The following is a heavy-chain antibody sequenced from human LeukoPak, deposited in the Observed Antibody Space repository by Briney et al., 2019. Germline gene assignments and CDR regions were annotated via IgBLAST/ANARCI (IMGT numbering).Heavy chain of an antibody. D-gene: IGHD3-22*01. V-gene: IGHV3-48*01. J-gene: IGHJ4*02. CDR2: ISSSSPTI. CDR1: GFTCRSFG. Sequence: PSGSIEISSAASGFTCRSFGLNWVRQAPGKGLEWVSYISSSSPTIDYADSVKGRFTISRDNAKNSLYLQMNTLRAEDTAVYYCARVHGGYPFDYWGQGTLVTVSS. CDR3: ARVHGGYPFDY.